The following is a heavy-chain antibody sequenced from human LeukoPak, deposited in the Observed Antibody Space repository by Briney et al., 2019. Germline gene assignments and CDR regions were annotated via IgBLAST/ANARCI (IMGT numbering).Heavy chain of an antibody. J-gene: IGHJ3*02. CDR2: IYYSGST. Sequence: PSETLSLTCTVSGGSISSYYRTWIRQPPGKGLEWIGYIYYSGSTNYNPSLKSRVTISVDTSKNQFSLKLSSVTAADTAAYYCARVIPGAFDIWGQGTMVTVSS. CDR1: GGSISSYY. CDR3: ARVIPGAFDI. V-gene: IGHV4-59*12. D-gene: IGHD7-27*01.